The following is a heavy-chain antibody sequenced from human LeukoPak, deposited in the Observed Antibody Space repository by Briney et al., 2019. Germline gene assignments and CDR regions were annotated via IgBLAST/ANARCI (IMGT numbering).Heavy chain of an antibody. CDR1: GFTFSSYG. J-gene: IGHJ4*02. CDR3: AKWVGSGTPTGVFDY. CDR2: ISYDGSNK. V-gene: IGHV3-30*18. D-gene: IGHD6-19*01. Sequence: GGSLRLSCAASGFTFSSYGMHWVRQAPGKGLEWVAVISYDGSNKYYADSVKGRFTISRDNSKNTLYLQMNSLRAEDTAVYYCAKWVGSGTPTGVFDYWGQGTLVTVSS.